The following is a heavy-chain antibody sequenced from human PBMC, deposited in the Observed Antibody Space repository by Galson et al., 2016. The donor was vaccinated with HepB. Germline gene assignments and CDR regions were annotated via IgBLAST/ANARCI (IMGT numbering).Heavy chain of an antibody. CDR3: AKHGERLLQSSLGDLNL. CDR2: VYYSGST. CDR1: GDSITSSPHY. D-gene: IGHD5-24*01. J-gene: IGHJ2*01. Sequence: SETLSLTCTVSGDSITSSPHYWGWIRQPPGKGLEWIGSVYYSGSTYYNPSLTSRVIICVDTSKNQFSLKLSSVTAADAAVYYCAKHGERLLQSSLGDLNLWGRGTLLTVSS. V-gene: IGHV4-39*01.